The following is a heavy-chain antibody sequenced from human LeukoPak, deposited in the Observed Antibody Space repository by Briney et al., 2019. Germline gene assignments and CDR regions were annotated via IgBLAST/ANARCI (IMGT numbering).Heavy chain of an antibody. D-gene: IGHD2-8*01. CDR1: GFTFTSYW. CDR2: IKQDGSET. J-gene: IGHJ4*02. Sequence: PGGSLRLSCAASGFTFTSYWMSWVRQAPGKGLEWVAKIKQDGSETYYVDSLKGRLTISRDNARNSLYLQMNSLRAEDTAVYYCARLCSNGVCLDNWGQGTLVTVSS. V-gene: IGHV3-7*01. CDR3: ARLCSNGVCLDN.